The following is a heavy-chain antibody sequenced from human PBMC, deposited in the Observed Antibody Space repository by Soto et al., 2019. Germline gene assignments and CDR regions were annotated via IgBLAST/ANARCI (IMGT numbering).Heavy chain of an antibody. Sequence: SETLSLTCTVSADSVIRANYYWTWIRQPPGKGPEWIGNIYYSGSTNYNPSLKSRVTISVDTSKNQFSLKLSSVTAADTAVYYCARRAFYYGMDVWGQGTTVTVSS. CDR2: IYYSGST. V-gene: IGHV4-61*01. J-gene: IGHJ6*02. CDR3: ARRAFYYGMDV. CDR1: ADSVIRANYY.